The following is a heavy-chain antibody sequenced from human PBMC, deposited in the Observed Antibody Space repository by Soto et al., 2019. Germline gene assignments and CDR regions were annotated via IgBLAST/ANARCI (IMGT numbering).Heavy chain of an antibody. CDR3: ARSSGYVDF. Sequence: GVSRSLSCAASGFSISSYWMHWVRPAPGKGLVWVSRINSDGIITTYADSVKGRFTISRDNAENTLYLQMSGLRAEDTAVYSCARSSGYVDFWGQGTLVTVSS. D-gene: IGHD3-22*01. J-gene: IGHJ4*02. V-gene: IGHV3-74*01. CDR1: GFSISSYW. CDR2: INSDGIIT.